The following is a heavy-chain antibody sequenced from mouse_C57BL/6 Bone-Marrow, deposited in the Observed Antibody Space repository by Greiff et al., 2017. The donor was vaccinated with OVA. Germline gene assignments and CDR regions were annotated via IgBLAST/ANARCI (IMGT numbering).Heavy chain of an antibody. CDR1: GFTFSSYA. J-gene: IGHJ1*03. CDR2: ISDGGSYT. D-gene: IGHD4-1*01. Sequence: DVKLVESGGGLVKPGGSLKLSCAASGFTFSSYAMSWVRQTPEKRLEWVATISDGGSYTYYPDNVKGRFTISRDNAKNNLYLQMSHLKSEDTAMYYCAREDWDKGWYFDVWGTGTTVTVSS. V-gene: IGHV5-4*01. CDR3: AREDWDKGWYFDV.